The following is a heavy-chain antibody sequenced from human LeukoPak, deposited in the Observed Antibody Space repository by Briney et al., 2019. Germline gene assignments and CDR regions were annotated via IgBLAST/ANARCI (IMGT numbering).Heavy chain of an antibody. Sequence: SGPALVKPTQTLTLTCTFSGFSLSTSGMRVSWIRQPPGKALEWLARIDWDDDKFYSTSLKTRPTISKDTSKNQVVLTMTNMDPVDTATYYCARHPPTTDWYFDLWGRGTLVTVSS. J-gene: IGHJ2*01. CDR2: IDWDDDK. D-gene: IGHD4-17*01. CDR1: GFSLSTSGMR. V-gene: IGHV2-70*04. CDR3: ARHPPTTDWYFDL.